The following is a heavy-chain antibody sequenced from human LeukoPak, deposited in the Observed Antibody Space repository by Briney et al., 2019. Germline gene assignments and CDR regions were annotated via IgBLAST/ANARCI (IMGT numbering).Heavy chain of an antibody. D-gene: IGHD6-13*01. J-gene: IGHJ4*02. CDR2: ISGSGGST. CDR1: GFTFSSYA. V-gene: IGHV3-23*01. CDR3: AKDESVIPAAVLDY. Sequence: PGGSLRLSCVASGFTFSSYAMSWVRQAPGKGLEWVSGISGSGGSTYYADSVKGRCTISRDNSKNTLYLQMNSLRAEDTAVYYCAKDESVIPAAVLDYLGEGTLVTVSS.